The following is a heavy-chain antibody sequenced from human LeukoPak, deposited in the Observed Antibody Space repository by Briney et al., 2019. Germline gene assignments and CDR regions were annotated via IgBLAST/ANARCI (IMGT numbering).Heavy chain of an antibody. CDR3: ARGGGYYYDSSGHLVVFDY. J-gene: IGHJ4*02. CDR2: ISSSSSYI. D-gene: IGHD3-22*01. CDR1: GFTFSSYS. V-gene: IGHV3-21*01. Sequence: GGSLRLSCAASGFTFSSYSMNWVRQAPGKGLEWVSSISSSSSYIYYADSVKGRFTISRDNAKNSLYLQMNCLRAEDTAVYYCARGGGYYYDSSGHLVVFDYWGQGTLVTVSS.